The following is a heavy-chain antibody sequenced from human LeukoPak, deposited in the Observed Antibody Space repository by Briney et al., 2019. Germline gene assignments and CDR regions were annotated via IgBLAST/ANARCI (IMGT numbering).Heavy chain of an antibody. D-gene: IGHD3-3*01. J-gene: IGHJ4*02. CDR3: ARWDPSWDFSY. V-gene: IGHV5-51*01. CDR2: IYPRDSDT. Sequence: GESLKISCKGSGYNFASYWIGCVRRMPGKGLEWMGIIYPRDSDTRYIPSCQDQVTTSAAKSNSSACLRWSSLRVWETAMYYCARWDPSWDFSYWGQGNLVTGSS. CDR1: GYNFASYW.